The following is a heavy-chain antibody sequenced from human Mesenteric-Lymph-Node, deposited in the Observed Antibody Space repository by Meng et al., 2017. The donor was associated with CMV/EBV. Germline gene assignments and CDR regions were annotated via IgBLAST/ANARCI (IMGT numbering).Heavy chain of an antibody. D-gene: IGHD3-22*01. CDR3: ARGYYDSSGYPTDF. CDR1: GYTFTGYY. V-gene: IGHV1-2*02. Sequence: ASVKVSCKASGYTFTGYYMHWVRQAPGQGLEWMGWINPNSGGTKNAQKFQGRVTMTRDTSISTAYMELSRLRSADTAVYYCARGYYDSSGYPTDFWGQGTLVTVSS. CDR2: INPNSGGT. J-gene: IGHJ4*02.